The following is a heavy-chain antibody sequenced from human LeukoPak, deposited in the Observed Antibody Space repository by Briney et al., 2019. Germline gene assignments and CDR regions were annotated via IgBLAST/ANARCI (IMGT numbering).Heavy chain of an antibody. CDR1: GLTFRDYY. CDR2: ISSSGGGTI. J-gene: IGHJ4*02. Sequence: GGSLRLSCAASGLTFRDYYMSWIRQAPGKGLEWVSYISSSGGGTIDYADSVKGRFTISRDNAKNSLYLQMNSLRAEDTAVYYCASFFGSGSYFHSPLDYWGQGTLVTVSS. D-gene: IGHD3-10*01. V-gene: IGHV3-11*04. CDR3: ASFFGSGSYFHSPLDY.